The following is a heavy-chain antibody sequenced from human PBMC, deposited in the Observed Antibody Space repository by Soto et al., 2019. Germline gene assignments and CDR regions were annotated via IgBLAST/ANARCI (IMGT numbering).Heavy chain of an antibody. D-gene: IGHD2-2*01. J-gene: IGHJ5*02. Sequence: QLQLQESGPGLVKPSETLSLSCSVCGGSISDDTYYWGWIRQPPGKGLEWIGSIYYSGTSSYNPSLKSRVTMSVDTSKKQLSLRLSSVTAADTAVYYCARLHCDSPNCVPLDPWGQGTLVFVSS. CDR3: ARLHCDSPNCVPLDP. V-gene: IGHV4-39*01. CDR1: GGSISDDTYY. CDR2: IYYSGTS.